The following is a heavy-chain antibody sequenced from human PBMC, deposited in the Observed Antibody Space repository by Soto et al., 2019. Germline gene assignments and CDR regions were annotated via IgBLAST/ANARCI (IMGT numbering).Heavy chain of an antibody. CDR3: ARDRDDSSGYIPLDY. V-gene: IGHV3-48*03. J-gene: IGHJ4*02. Sequence: EVQLVESGGGLVQPGGSLRLSCAASGFTFSSYEMNWVRQAPGKGLEWVSYISSSGSTIYYADSVKGRFTISRDNAKNTLYLQMNSVRAEDTAVYYCARDRDDSSGYIPLDYWGQGTLVTVSS. CDR2: ISSSGSTI. D-gene: IGHD3-22*01. CDR1: GFTFSSYE.